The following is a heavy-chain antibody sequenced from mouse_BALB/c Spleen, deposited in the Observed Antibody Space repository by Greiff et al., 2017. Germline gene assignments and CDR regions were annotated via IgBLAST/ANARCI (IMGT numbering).Heavy chain of an antibody. CDR3: ARSKYGPH. CDR1: GFNIKDTY. J-gene: IGHJ3*01. CDR2: IDPANGNT. Sequence: GQLQQSGAELVKPGASVKLSCTASGFNIKDTYMHWVKQRPEQGLEWIGRIDPANGNTKYDPKFQGKATITADTSSNTAYLQLSSLTSEDTAVYYCARSKYGPHWGQGTLVTVSA. V-gene: IGHV14-3*02. D-gene: IGHD2-10*02.